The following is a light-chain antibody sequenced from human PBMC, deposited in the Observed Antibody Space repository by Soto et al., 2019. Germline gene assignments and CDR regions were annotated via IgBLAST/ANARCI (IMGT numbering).Light chain of an antibody. V-gene: IGKV3-20*01. J-gene: IGKJ1*01. CDR1: QSVRSNY. Sequence: EIVLTQSPGTLTLSPGERATLSCRASQSVRSNYLAWYQQGPCQSPRLLIFAASSRATGIPDRFSGSGSGTDFTLTISRLEPEDFAVYYCQQYSTSPWTFGQGTKVDIK. CDR3: QQYSTSPWT. CDR2: AAS.